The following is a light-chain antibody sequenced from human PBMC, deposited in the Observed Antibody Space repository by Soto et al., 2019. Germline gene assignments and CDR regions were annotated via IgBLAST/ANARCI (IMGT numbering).Light chain of an antibody. Sequence: EIVLTQSPATLSLSPGERATLSCRASQSVSTYLAWYQQKPGQPPRLLIYFASNSATGIPARFSGSGSGTDFTLTISSLEPEDFAVYYCQQYGNYPKTFGQGTKVDIK. V-gene: IGKV3-11*01. CDR1: QSVSTY. J-gene: IGKJ1*01. CDR2: FAS. CDR3: QQYGNYPKT.